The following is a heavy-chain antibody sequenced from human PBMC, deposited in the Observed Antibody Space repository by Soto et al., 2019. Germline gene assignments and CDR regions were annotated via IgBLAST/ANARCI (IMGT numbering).Heavy chain of an antibody. D-gene: IGHD6-13*01. CDR2: INHSGST. V-gene: IGHV4-34*01. CDR3: ARSYRRYSSSWSNGHDY. CDR1: GGSFSGYY. J-gene: IGHJ4*02. Sequence: ASETLSLTCAVYGGSFSGYYWSWIRQPPGKGLEWIGEINHSGSTNYKMSLKSRVTISVDTSKNQFSLKVSSVTAADAAVYYCARSYRRYSSSWSNGHDYWGQGTLVTVSS.